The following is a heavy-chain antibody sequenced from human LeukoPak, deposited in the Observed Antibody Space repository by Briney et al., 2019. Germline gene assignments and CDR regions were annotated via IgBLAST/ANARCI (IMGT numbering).Heavy chain of an antibody. J-gene: IGHJ6*03. CDR2: IIPIFGTA. CDR1: GGTFSSYA. V-gene: IGHV1-69*05. D-gene: IGHD3-3*01. CDR3: ARSITIFGVAKFYMDV. Sequence: SVNVSCNASGGTFSSYAISWVRQAPGPGLEWMGGIIPIFGTANYAQKFQGRVTITTDESTSTAYMELSSLRSEDTAVYYCARSITIFGVAKFYMDVWGKGTTVTVSS.